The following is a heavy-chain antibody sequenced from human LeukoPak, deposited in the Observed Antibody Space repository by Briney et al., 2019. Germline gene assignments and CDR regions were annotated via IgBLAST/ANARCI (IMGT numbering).Heavy chain of an antibody. J-gene: IGHJ4*02. CDR3: GTWTTVASYFDY. CDR2: ISSSSTYI. D-gene: IGHD4-17*01. V-gene: IGHV3-21*06. CDR1: GFTLSTYS. Sequence: RGSLRLSRAPSGFTLSTYSINWVRQAPRKGLEWVSSISSSSTYIYYADSVKGRFTISRDNAKNSLYLQMNSLRAEDTAVYYCGTWTTVASYFDYWGQGTLVTVSS.